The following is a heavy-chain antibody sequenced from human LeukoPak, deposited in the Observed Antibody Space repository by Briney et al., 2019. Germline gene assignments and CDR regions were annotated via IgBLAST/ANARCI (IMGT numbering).Heavy chain of an antibody. V-gene: IGHV3-33*01. CDR3: ARIPGYCSGGSCPIDY. D-gene: IGHD2-15*01. J-gene: IGHJ4*02. CDR1: GFTFSSYG. CDR2: IWYDGSNK. Sequence: GGSLRLSCAASGFTFSSYGMHWVRQAPGKGLEWVAVIWYDGSNKYYADSAKGRFTISRDNSKNTLYLQMNSLRAEDTAVYYCARIPGYCSGGSCPIDYWGQGTLVTVSS.